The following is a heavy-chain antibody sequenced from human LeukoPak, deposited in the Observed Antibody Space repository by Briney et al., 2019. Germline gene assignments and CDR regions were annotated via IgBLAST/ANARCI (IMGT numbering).Heavy chain of an antibody. D-gene: IGHD5-18*01. CDR3: ARDRWGYSYGYSKRQGGVYYFDY. V-gene: IGHV1-18*04. CDR1: GYTFTSYY. CDR2: ISAYNGNT. J-gene: IGHJ4*02. Sequence: GASVKVSCKASGYTFTSYYMHWVRQAPGQGLEWMGWISAYNGNTNYAQKLQGRVTMTTDTSTSTAYMELRSLRSDDTAVYYCARDRWGYSYGYSKRQGGVYYFDYWGQGTLVTVSS.